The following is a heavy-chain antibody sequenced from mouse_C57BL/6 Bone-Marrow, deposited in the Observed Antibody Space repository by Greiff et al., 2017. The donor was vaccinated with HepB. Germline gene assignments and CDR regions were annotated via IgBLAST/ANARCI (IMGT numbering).Heavy chain of an antibody. V-gene: IGHV2-2*01. D-gene: IGHD2-3*01. CDR3: ATFYDGYYWFAY. J-gene: IGHJ3*01. Sequence: QVQLKESGPGLVQPSQSLSITCTVSGFSLTSYGVHWVRQSPGKGLEWLGVIWSGGSTDYNAAFISRLSISKDNSKSQVFFKMNSLQADDTAIYYCATFYDGYYWFAYWGQGTLVTVSA. CDR2: IWSGGST. CDR1: GFSLTSYG.